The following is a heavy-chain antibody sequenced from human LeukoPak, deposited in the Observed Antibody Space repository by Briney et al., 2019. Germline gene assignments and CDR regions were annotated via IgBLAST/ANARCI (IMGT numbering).Heavy chain of an antibody. CDR3: AMRDRGYGLDI. J-gene: IGHJ3*02. V-gene: IGHV3-23*01. D-gene: IGHD3-10*01. CDR1: GFSLRAYD. Sequence: GGSLRLSCAASGFSLRAYDLIWVRQAPGKGLGWVSIINGGGDILVYEDSVRGRFTISRDNSKNTFYLQMNSLTVEDTAVYYCAMRDRGYGLDIWGQGTMVTVSS. CDR2: INGGGDIL.